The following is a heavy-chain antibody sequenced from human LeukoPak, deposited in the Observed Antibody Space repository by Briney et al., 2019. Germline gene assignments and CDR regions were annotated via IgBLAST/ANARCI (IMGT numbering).Heavy chain of an antibody. J-gene: IGHJ3*02. D-gene: IGHD5-12*01. Sequence: GESLKISCKGSGYSFTDYWIGWVRQMPGKGLEWMGIIYPGDSDTRYSPSFQGQVTISADKSITTAYLQWSSLKASDTAMYHCARRRSSGSDAFDIWGQGTMVTVSS. CDR1: GYSFTDYW. CDR2: IYPGDSDT. CDR3: ARRRSSGSDAFDI. V-gene: IGHV5-51*01.